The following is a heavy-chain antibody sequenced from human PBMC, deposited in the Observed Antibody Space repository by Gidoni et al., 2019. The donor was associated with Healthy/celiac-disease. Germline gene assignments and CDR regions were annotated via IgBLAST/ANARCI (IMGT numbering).Heavy chain of an antibody. CDR3: ARDAGDYGAPYYYYYGMDV. D-gene: IGHD4-17*01. V-gene: IGHV4-59*01. J-gene: IGHJ6*02. CDR1: GGSISSYY. CDR2: IYYSGST. Sequence: QVQLQESGPGLVKPSETLSLTCTVSGGSISSYYWSWIRQPPGKGLEWIGYIYYSGSTNYNPSLKSRVTISVDTSKNQFSLKLSSVTAADTAVYYCARDAGDYGAPYYYYYGMDVWGQGTTVTVSS.